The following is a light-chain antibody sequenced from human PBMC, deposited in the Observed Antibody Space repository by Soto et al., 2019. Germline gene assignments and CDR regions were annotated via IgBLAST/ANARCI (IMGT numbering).Light chain of an antibody. CDR2: GAS. V-gene: IGKV3-15*01. J-gene: IGKJ5*01. CDR3: QQYNNWPPIT. CDR1: QSVRTN. Sequence: EIVMTQSPGTLSVSPGERATLSCRTSQSVRTNLAWYQQKPGQAPRLLIDGASTRATGSPARFSGSGSGTEFTLTISSLQSENFAVYYCQQYNNWPPITFGQGRRLEIK.